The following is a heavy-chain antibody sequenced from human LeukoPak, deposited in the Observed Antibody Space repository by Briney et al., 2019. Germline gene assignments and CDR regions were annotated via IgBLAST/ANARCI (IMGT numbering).Heavy chain of an antibody. V-gene: IGHV3-21*01. CDR2: ITSSSSYI. CDR3: ARMRAAAGPNHFDY. CDR1: GFTFSTYT. D-gene: IGHD6-13*01. J-gene: IGHJ4*02. Sequence: PGGSLRLSCAASGFTFSTYTMNWVRQAPGKGLEWVSSITSSSSYIYYADSVKGRFTISRDNAKNSLYLQMNSLRAEDTAVYYCARMRAAAGPNHFDYWGQGTLVTVSS.